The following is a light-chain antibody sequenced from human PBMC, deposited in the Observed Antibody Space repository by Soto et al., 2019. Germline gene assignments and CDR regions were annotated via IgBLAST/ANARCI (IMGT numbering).Light chain of an antibody. Sequence: IVLTHSPASLSCSPGERAALSCRASQSISNYLAWYQQKPGQAPSLLIYAASSRATGIPDRFSGSGSGTDFTLTISRLEPEDFAVYYCQQYGSSPQTFGQGTKVDIK. CDR1: QSISNY. V-gene: IGKV3-20*01. CDR2: AAS. CDR3: QQYGSSPQT. J-gene: IGKJ1*01.